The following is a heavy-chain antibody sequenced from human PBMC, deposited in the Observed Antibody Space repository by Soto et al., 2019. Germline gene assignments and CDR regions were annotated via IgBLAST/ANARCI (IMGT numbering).Heavy chain of an antibody. CDR3: ARASDKHYYGMDV. J-gene: IGHJ6*02. Sequence: GGSLRLSCTASGFTFTTYAMNWVRQAPGKGLEWISYISTTGETIYYADSVKGRFTISRDNSKNTLYLQMNSLRAEDTAVYYCARASDKHYYGMDVWGQGTTVTVSS. CDR2: ISTTGETI. V-gene: IGHV3-48*01. CDR1: GFTFTTYA.